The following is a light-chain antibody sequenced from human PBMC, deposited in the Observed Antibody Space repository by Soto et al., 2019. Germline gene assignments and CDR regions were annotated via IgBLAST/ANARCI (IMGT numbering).Light chain of an antibody. V-gene: IGLV2-14*01. CDR2: EVT. J-gene: IGLJ1*01. CDR1: SSDVDAYNY. Sequence: QSVLTQPASVSGSPGQSITISCTVTSSDVDAYNYVSWYQQYPGKAPRLIIYEVTYRAAGIPSRFSGSKSANTASLTISGLQAEDEADYYCSSYTTSKTRVFGTGTKVT. CDR3: SSYTTSKTRV.